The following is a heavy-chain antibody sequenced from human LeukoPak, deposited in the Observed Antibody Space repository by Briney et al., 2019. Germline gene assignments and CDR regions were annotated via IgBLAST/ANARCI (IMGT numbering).Heavy chain of an antibody. J-gene: IGHJ3*02. Sequence: GGSLRLSCAASGFTFSSYAMSWVRQAPGEGLEWVSAISGSGGSTYYADSVKGRFTISRDNSKNTLYLQMNSLRAEDTAVYYCANSVYYYDSSGYRPDIDIWGQGTMVTVSS. CDR3: ANSVYYYDSSGYRPDIDI. D-gene: IGHD3-22*01. CDR2: ISGSGGST. V-gene: IGHV3-23*01. CDR1: GFTFSSYA.